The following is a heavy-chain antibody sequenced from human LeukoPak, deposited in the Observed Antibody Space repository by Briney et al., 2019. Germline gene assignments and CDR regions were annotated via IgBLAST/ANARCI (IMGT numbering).Heavy chain of an antibody. CDR1: GFTFSSYA. D-gene: IGHD2-15*01. Sequence: GGSLSLSCAASGFTFSSYAMSWVRQAPGKGLEWVSAISASGGYTNYADSVKGRFTISRDNSKNTLYLQMHSLRAEDTAVYYCAKRRCSGGSCNFAYWGQGTLVTVSS. V-gene: IGHV3-23*01. CDR2: ISASGGYT. CDR3: AKRRCSGGSCNFAY. J-gene: IGHJ4*02.